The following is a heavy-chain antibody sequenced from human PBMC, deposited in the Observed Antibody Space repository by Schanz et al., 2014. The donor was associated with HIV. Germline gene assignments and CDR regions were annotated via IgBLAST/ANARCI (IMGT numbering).Heavy chain of an antibody. V-gene: IGHV1-69*01. Sequence: QVQLVQSGAEVKKPGSSGKVSCKASGGTFSIYAISWVRQAPGQGLEGRGGILHFFGTTNYAPKFQGRVTINVDESTSTAYMELSSLRSEDTAVYYCARFRTSSSSFYFYYYGLDVWGQGTTVAVSS. D-gene: IGHD6-6*01. CDR1: GGTFSIYA. CDR2: ILHFFGTT. J-gene: IGHJ6*02. CDR3: ARFRTSSSSFYFYYYGLDV.